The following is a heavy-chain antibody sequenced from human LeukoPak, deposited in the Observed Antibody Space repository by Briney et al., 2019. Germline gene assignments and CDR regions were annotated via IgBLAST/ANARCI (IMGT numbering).Heavy chain of an antibody. J-gene: IGHJ4*02. D-gene: IGHD3-3*01. CDR3: ARVGYDFWSGYHIDY. CDR2: INHSGST. CDR1: GGSFSGYY. Sequence: PSETLSLTCAVYGGSFSGYYWSWIRQPPGKGLEWIGEINHSGSTNYNPSLKSRVTISVDTSKTQFSLKLSSVTAADTAVYYCARVGYDFWSGYHIDYWGQGTLVTVSS. V-gene: IGHV4-34*01.